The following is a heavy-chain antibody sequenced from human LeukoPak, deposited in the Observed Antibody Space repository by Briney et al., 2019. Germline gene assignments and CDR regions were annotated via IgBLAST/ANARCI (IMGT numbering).Heavy chain of an antibody. D-gene: IGHD6-6*01. CDR3: ARGGSSSRYFDY. Sequence: SVKVSCKASGGTFSSYAISWVRQAPGQGLEWMGGIIPIFGTANYAQKFQGRVTITADESTSTVYMELSSLRSEDTAVYYCARGGSSSRYFDYWGQGTLVTVSS. CDR1: GGTFSSYA. J-gene: IGHJ4*02. V-gene: IGHV1-69*01. CDR2: IIPIFGTA.